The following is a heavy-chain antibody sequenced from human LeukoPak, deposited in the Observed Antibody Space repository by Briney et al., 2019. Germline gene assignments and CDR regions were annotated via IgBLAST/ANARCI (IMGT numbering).Heavy chain of an antibody. CDR3: ARDGGFGELG. V-gene: IGHV4-31*03. J-gene: IGHJ4*02. Sequence: KPSQTLSLTCTVSGGSISSGGYYWTWLRQHPGKGLEWIGYIYYSGSTYYNPSLKSRVTISVDTSKNQFSLKLSSVTAADTAVYYCARDGGFGELGWGQGTLVTVSS. CDR1: GGSISSGGYY. D-gene: IGHD3-10*01. CDR2: IYYSGST.